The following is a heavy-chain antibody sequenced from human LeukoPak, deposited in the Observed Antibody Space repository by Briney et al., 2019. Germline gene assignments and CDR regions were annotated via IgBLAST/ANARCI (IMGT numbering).Heavy chain of an antibody. CDR2: INHNGGA. Sequence: SETLSLTCSVYGVSLSDYYWSWIRQPPGKGLEWIGEINHNGGAKYNPSLKGRVTISVDTSENHFSLNLRSVTAADTAVYYCARIRGGHSSAICYNHWGRGTLVTVSS. D-gene: IGHD2-8*01. J-gene: IGHJ5*02. CDR1: GVSLSDYY. V-gene: IGHV4-34*01. CDR3: ARIRGGHSSAICYNH.